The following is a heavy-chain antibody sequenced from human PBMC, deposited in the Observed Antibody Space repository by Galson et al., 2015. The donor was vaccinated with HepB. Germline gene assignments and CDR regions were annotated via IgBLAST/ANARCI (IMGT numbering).Heavy chain of an antibody. J-gene: IGHJ4*02. V-gene: IGHV6-1*01. D-gene: IGHD3-22*01. CDR3: ARAERNYYDSSGYDYFFDY. Sequence: CAISGDSVSSNSAAWNWIRQSPSRGLEWLGRTYYRSKWYNDYAVSVKSRITINPDTSRNQFSLQLNSVTPEDTAVYYCARAERNYYDSSGYDYFFDYWGQGTLVTVSS. CDR1: GDSVSSNSAA. CDR2: TYYRSKWYN.